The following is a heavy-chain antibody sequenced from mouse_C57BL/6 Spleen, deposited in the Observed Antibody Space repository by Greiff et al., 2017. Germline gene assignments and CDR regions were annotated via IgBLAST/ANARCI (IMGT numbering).Heavy chain of an antibody. Sequence: QVQLQQPGAELVMPGASVKLSCKASGYTFTSYWMHWVKQRPGQGLEWIGEIDPSDSYTNYNQKFKGKSTLTVDKSSSTAYMQLSSLTSEDSAVYYCARWDYYGSGPFAYWGQGTLVTVSA. CDR1: GYTFTSYW. V-gene: IGHV1-69*01. D-gene: IGHD1-1*01. CDR2: IDPSDSYT. CDR3: ARWDYYGSGPFAY. J-gene: IGHJ3*01.